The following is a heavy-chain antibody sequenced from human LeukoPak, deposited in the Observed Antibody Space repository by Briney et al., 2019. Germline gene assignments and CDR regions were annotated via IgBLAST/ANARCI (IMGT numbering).Heavy chain of an antibody. J-gene: IGHJ6*02. D-gene: IGHD6-13*01. Sequence: PSETLSLTCTVSGGSISSSSYYWGWIRQPPGKGLEWIGSIYYSGSTYYNPSLKSRVTISVDTSKNQFSLKLSSVTAADTAVYYCARGVKQQLVWYYYYGMDVWGQGTTVTVSS. V-gene: IGHV4-39*07. CDR3: ARGVKQQLVWYYYYGMDV. CDR2: IYYSGST. CDR1: GGSISSSSYY.